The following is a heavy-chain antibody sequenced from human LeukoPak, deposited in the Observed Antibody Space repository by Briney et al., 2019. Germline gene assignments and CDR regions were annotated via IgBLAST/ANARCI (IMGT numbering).Heavy chain of an antibody. Sequence: SETLSLTCSVSGGSLTSYYWSWIRQSPGKALEWIGYIYYRGNTNYNPSLKSRVTISVDTSTKQFSLRLSSVTAADTAVYYCARDGSSGWPSPFDYWGQGTLVTVSS. D-gene: IGHD6-19*01. CDR2: IYYRGNT. CDR1: GGSLTSYY. J-gene: IGHJ4*02. CDR3: ARDGSSGWPSPFDY. V-gene: IGHV4-59*12.